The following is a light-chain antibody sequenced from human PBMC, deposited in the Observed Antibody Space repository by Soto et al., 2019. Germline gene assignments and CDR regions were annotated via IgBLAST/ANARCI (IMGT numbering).Light chain of an antibody. CDR2: EVR. CDR3: CSFTSKSTLI. J-gene: IGLJ2*01. Sequence: QSVLTQPASVSGSPGQSITISCAGTMRDVGAYNFVSWYQQHPGKAPQLIIYEVRNRPSGISFRFSGSKSGNTASLTISGLQAEDETDYYCCSFTSKSTLIFGGGTKLTVL. CDR1: MRDVGAYNF. V-gene: IGLV2-14*03.